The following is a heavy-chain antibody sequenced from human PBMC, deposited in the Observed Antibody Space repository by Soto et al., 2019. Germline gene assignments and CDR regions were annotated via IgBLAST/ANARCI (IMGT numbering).Heavy chain of an antibody. Sequence: QVQLQESGPGLVKPSATLSLICIVAGAYVTSGHYFWNWIRQPPGKGIQWHGHIFLTGATNYSPPLKQRVTMSVALSKSQFSLDLNSVNAADSAIYYCASARSDIVRSSFGRRLDVWGQGTTVTVSS. CDR1: GAYVTSGHYF. J-gene: IGHJ6*02. V-gene: IGHV4-61*01. D-gene: IGHD3-3*01. CDR3: ASARSDIVRSSFGRRLDV. CDR2: IFLTGAT.